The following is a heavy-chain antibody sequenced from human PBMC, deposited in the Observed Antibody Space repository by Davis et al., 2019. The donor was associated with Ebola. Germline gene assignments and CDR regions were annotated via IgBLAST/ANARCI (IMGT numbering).Heavy chain of an antibody. CDR2: IRDRGNDYAT. D-gene: IGHD7-27*01. Sequence: GESLKISCAASGFTFSNAWMSWVRQAPGKGLEWVGRIRDRGNDYATAYAASVKGRFTISRDDSKKTAYVQMNSLQTEDTAVYFCTNQKLGSGSFDYWGQGTMVTVSS. CDR3: TNQKLGSGSFDY. V-gene: IGHV3-73*01. J-gene: IGHJ4*02. CDR1: GFTFSNAW.